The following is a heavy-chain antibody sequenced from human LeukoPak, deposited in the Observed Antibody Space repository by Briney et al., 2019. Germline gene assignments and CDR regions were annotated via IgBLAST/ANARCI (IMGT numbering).Heavy chain of an antibody. J-gene: IGHJ6*02. CDR1: GYTFTSYA. V-gene: IGHV1-46*01. CDR3: ARDLESYYDSSGYYGMDV. CDR2: INPSGGST. Sequence: ASVKVSCKASGYTFTSYAMNWVRQAPGQGLEWMGIINPSGGSTSYAQKFQGRVTMTRDTSTSTVYMELSSLRSEDTAVYYCARDLESYYDSSGYYGMDVWGQGTTVTVSS. D-gene: IGHD3-22*01.